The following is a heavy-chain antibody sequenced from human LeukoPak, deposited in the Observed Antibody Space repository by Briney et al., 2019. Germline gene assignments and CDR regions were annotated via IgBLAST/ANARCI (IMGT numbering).Heavy chain of an antibody. Sequence: PGGSLRLSCAASGFAFSFYAMSWLRHPPGRGLEWVSTIYANSCTTSYAASESGRFTSSRDNSKNTLYLQVNTLRADDTATYYCAKPVSGGLAVTADWFHPWGQGTLVVVSS. J-gene: IGHJ5*01. CDR1: GFAFSFYA. CDR2: IYANSCTT. D-gene: IGHD6-19*01. CDR3: AKPVSGGLAVTADWFHP. V-gene: IGHV3-23*01.